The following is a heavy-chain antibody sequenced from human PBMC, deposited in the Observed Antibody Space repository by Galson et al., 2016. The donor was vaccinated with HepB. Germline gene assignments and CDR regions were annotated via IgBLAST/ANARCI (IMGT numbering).Heavy chain of an antibody. CDR1: GFSVSSNY. D-gene: IGHD5-24*01. CDR3: ARDGEGGYNLDY. Sequence: SLRLSCAASGFSVSSNYMSWVRQAPGKGLQWVSVIFSGGSTYYADSVKGRFTISRDNSKNTLHLQMNSLRAEDTAVYYCARDGEGGYNLDYWGQGTLVTVSS. J-gene: IGHJ4*02. V-gene: IGHV3-53*01. CDR2: IFSGGST.